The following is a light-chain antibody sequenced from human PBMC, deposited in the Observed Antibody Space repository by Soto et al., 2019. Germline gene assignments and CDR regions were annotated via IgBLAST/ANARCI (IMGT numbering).Light chain of an antibody. CDR3: QQYNNWPSIT. J-gene: IGKJ5*01. CDR2: GAS. V-gene: IGKV3-15*01. CDR1: QRVYSN. Sequence: EILMTQSTDTLSVSPGGRAALSCRASQRVYSNLAWYQQRPGQAPRLLIYGASTRATGVPARFSGRGSGTEFTLTISSLHSEDFAVYYCQQYNNWPSITFGQGIRLEI.